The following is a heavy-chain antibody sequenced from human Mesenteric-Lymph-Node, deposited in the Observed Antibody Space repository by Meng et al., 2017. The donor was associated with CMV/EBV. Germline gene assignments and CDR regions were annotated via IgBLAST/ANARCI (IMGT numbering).Heavy chain of an antibody. Sequence: SQTLSLTCAVYGGSFSGYYWSWIRQPPGMGLEWIGEINHSGSTNYNPSLKSRVTISVDTSKNQFSLKLSSVTAADTAVYYCARSGGSGIFYGMDVWGQGTTVTVSS. J-gene: IGHJ6*02. CDR2: INHSGST. D-gene: IGHD3-10*01. CDR3: ARSGGSGIFYGMDV. CDR1: GGSFSGYY. V-gene: IGHV4-34*01.